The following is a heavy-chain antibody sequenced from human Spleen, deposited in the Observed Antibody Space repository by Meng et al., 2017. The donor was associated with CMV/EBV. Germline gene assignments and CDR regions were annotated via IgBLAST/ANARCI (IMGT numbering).Heavy chain of an antibody. V-gene: IGHV3-74*01. CDR1: GFTFSTYW. J-gene: IGHJ4*02. CDR2: INTDGSSI. Sequence: LSLTCAASGFTFSTYWMQWVCQAPGKGLVWVSRINTDGSSIRYADSVKGRVTISRDNAKNTLYLHMNSLGAEDTAVYYCARDSLEYYFDYWGQGTLVTVSS. CDR3: ARDSLEYYFDY. D-gene: IGHD2/OR15-2a*01.